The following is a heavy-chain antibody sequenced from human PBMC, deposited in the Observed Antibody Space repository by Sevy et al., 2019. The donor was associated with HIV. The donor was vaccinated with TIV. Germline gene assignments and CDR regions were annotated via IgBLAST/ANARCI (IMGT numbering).Heavy chain of an antibody. J-gene: IGHJ5*02. CDR1: GFSLSTSGVG. D-gene: IGHD4-17*01. V-gene: IGHV2-5*02. Sequence: SGPTLVNPTQTLTLTCTFSGFSLSTSGVGVGWIRQPPGKALEWLALISWDDDKRYSPSLKSRLTITKDTSKNQVVLKMTNMDPVDTATYYCVHRSYGDYAYGWFDPWGQGTLVTVSS. CDR3: VHRSYGDYAYGWFDP. CDR2: ISWDDDK.